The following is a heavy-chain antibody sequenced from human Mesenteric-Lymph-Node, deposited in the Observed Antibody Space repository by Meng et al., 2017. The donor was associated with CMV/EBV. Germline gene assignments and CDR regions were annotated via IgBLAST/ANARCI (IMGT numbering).Heavy chain of an antibody. CDR2: ISYDGSNK. Sequence: GGSLRLSCAASGFTLSGYEMNWVRQAPGKGLEWVAVISYDGSNKYYADSVKGRFTISRDNSKNTLYLQMNSLRAGDTAVYYCAKDRCSSTSCYYYYGMDVWGQGTTVTVSS. D-gene: IGHD2-2*01. J-gene: IGHJ6*02. CDR3: AKDRCSSTSCYYYYGMDV. V-gene: IGHV3-30-3*01. CDR1: GFTLSGYE.